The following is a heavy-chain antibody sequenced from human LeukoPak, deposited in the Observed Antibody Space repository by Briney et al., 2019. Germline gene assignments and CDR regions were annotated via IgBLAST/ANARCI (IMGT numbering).Heavy chain of an antibody. Sequence: GESLRLSCAASGFTFSDYYMSWIRQAPGKGLQWVSYISSSATTIYYADSVKGRFTVSRDNAKNSLYLQMNSLTAEDTAIYYCARGPSSQLRADYWGQGTLVTVSS. D-gene: IGHD1-1*01. CDR3: ARGPSSQLRADY. CDR2: ISSSATTI. CDR1: GFTFSDYY. J-gene: IGHJ4*02. V-gene: IGHV3-11*04.